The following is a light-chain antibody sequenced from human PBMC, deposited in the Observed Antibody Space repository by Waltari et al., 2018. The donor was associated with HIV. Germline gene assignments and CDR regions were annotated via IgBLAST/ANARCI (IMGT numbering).Light chain of an antibody. Sequence: QSVLTQPPSTSATPGQRVTILCSGASSNLGSPFVSWYQHLPGAAPKLLIYESDRRPSGVPDRFSGSESGTSASLAISGLRSEDEADYYCAAWDNYLNAWVFGGGTRVTVL. J-gene: IGLJ3*02. CDR1: SSNLGSPF. CDR2: ESD. CDR3: AAWDNYLNAWV. V-gene: IGLV1-47*01.